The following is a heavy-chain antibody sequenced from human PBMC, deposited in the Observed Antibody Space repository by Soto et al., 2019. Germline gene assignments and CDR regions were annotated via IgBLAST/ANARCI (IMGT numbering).Heavy chain of an antibody. CDR1: GYTFSSYA. CDR3: ARDTGDGPFDF. CDR2: INAGYGNT. V-gene: IGHV1-3*01. Sequence: ASVKVSCKASGYTFSSYAMHWVRQAPGQRLEWMGWINAGYGNTKSSQKFQDRVTISRDTSASTAYMELTSLRSEDTAVYYCARDTGDGPFDFWGQGTLVTVSS. J-gene: IGHJ4*02. D-gene: IGHD7-27*01.